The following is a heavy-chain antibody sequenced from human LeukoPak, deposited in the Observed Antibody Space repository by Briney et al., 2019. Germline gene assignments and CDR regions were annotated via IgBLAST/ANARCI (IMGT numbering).Heavy chain of an antibody. Sequence: SETLSLTCTVSGGSISSGDYYWSWIRQPPGKGLEWIGYIYYSGSTYYNPSLKSRVTISVDTSKNQFSLKLSSVTAADTAVYYCARDRVVPAASYYFDYWGQGTLVTVSS. CDR2: IYYSGST. J-gene: IGHJ4*02. CDR3: ARDRVVPAASYYFDY. D-gene: IGHD2-2*01. CDR1: GGSISSGDYY. V-gene: IGHV4-30-4*01.